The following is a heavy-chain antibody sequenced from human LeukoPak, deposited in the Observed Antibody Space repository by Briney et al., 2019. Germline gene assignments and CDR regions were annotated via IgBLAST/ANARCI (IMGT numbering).Heavy chain of an antibody. CDR2: IIPVFGTA. D-gene: IGHD3-22*01. V-gene: IGHV1-69*13. J-gene: IGHJ4*02. CDR3: ARDYYDSSGYFF. Sequence: SVKVSCKASGGTFSSYAISWVRQAPGQGLQWMGGIIPVFGTANYAQKFQGRVTITADESTSTAYMELSSLRSEDTAVYYCARDYYDSSGYFFWGQGTLVTVSS. CDR1: GGTFSSYA.